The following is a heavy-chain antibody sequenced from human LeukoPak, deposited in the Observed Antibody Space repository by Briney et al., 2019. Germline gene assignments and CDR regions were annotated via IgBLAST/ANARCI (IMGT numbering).Heavy chain of an antibody. D-gene: IGHD3-22*01. J-gene: IGHJ4*02. Sequence: PGGSLRLSCAASGFTFSSYGMSWVRQAPGKGLEWVSYISSSSSTIYYADSVKGRFTISRDNAKNSLYLQMNSLRAEDTAVYYCARVHYYDSSGYYPGYFDYWGQGTLVTVSS. V-gene: IGHV3-48*01. CDR2: ISSSSSTI. CDR3: ARVHYYDSSGYYPGYFDY. CDR1: GFTFSSYG.